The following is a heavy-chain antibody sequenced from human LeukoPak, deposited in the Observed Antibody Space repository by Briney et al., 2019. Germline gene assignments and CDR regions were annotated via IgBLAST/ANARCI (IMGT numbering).Heavy chain of an antibody. Sequence: RTGGSLRLSCAASGFNFGEYAMHWVRQAPGKGLEWVSGIGWSSESTGYADSVKGRFTISRDNAENSLYLQMNSLRPDDTAFYYCAKDTSRGYSRTWSSPTTIFDFWGQGTLVTVSS. V-gene: IGHV3-9*01. CDR1: GFNFGEYA. J-gene: IGHJ4*02. CDR3: AKDTSRGYSRTWSSPTTIFDF. CDR2: IGWSSEST. D-gene: IGHD6-13*01.